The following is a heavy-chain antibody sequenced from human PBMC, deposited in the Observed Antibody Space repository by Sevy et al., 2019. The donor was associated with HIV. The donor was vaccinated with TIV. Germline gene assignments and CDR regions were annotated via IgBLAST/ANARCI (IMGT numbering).Heavy chain of an antibody. CDR2: IYFTGNT. CDR3: ARDSTTRPRVLDY. V-gene: IGHV4-59*01. J-gene: IGHJ4*02. D-gene: IGHD1-1*01. CDR1: GGSISSYF. Sequence: GSLRLSCSVSGGSISSYFWTWVRQSPGKGLEWIGNIYFTGNTDYSPSLKSRVTLSLDTSKSHFSLILNSVTAADTAVYYCARDSTTRPRVLDYWDQGTLVTVSS.